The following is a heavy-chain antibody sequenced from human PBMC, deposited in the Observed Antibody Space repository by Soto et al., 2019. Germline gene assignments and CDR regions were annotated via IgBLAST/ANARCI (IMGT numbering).Heavy chain of an antibody. Sequence: GGSLRLSCAASGFTFSSYAMHWVRQAPGKGLEWVAVISYDGSNKYYADSVKGRFTISRDNSKNTLYLQMNSLRAEDTAAYYCARDPVAGTFDYWGQGTLVTVSS. CDR1: GFTFSSYA. CDR2: ISYDGSNK. V-gene: IGHV3-30-3*01. J-gene: IGHJ4*02. D-gene: IGHD6-19*01. CDR3: ARDPVAGTFDY.